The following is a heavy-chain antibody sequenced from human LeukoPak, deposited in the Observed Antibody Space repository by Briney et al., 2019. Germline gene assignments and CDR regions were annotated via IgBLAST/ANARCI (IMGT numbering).Heavy chain of an antibody. D-gene: IGHD5-24*01. J-gene: IGHJ4*02. Sequence: PSETLSPTCTVSGGSISSSSYYWSWIRQPPGKGLEWIGYIYYSGSAYYNPSLNSRVTISVDMSKNQFSLRLNSATAADTAVYYCARVHRDGYSYFYHYFDYWGQGTLVTVS. V-gene: IGHV4-30-4*01. CDR3: ARVHRDGYSYFYHYFDY. CDR1: GGSISSSSYY. CDR2: IYYSGSA.